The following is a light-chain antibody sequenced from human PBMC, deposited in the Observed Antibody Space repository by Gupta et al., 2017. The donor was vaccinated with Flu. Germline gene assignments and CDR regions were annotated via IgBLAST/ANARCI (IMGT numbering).Light chain of an antibody. CDR2: VAS. CDR3: QQRRDRHSIT. Sequence: STLSLSPGGRATHHCRASQCVPWDLAWFVQEPAKGTRFVIYVASNRATGIPARFIGSGSVTDFTLTIRRLEPEDCAFYFCQQRRDRHSITFGEGTRLEIK. J-gene: IGKJ5*01. V-gene: IGKV3D-11*01. CDR1: QCVPWD.